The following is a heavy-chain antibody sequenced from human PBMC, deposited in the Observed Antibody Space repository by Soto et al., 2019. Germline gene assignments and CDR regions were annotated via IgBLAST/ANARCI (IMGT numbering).Heavy chain of an antibody. J-gene: IGHJ6*02. D-gene: IGHD2-2*02. Sequence: QVQLQESGPGLVKPSETLSLTCTVSGGSVCSGSYYWSWIRQPPGKGLEWIGYIYYSGSTNYNPSLKSRVTISVDTSKNQFSLKLSSVTATDTALYYCASVTRTCISTSCYRYYYGMDVWGQGTSVTVSS. CDR3: ASVTRTCISTSCYRYYYGMDV. CDR1: GGSVCSGSYY. CDR2: IYYSGST. V-gene: IGHV4-61*01.